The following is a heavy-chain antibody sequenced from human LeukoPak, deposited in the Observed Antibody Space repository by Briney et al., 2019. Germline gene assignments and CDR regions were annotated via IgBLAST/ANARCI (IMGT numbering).Heavy chain of an antibody. CDR1: GYTFTSYG. Sequence: ASVKVSCKASGYTFTSYGISWVRQAPGQGLEWMGWINPNSGGTNYAQQFQGRLTMTRGTSISTDSMELSRLRSDDTAVYYCARVKTMIIVVSLFDYWGQGTLVTVSS. CDR3: ARVKTMIIVVSLFDY. CDR2: INPNSGGT. D-gene: IGHD3-22*01. J-gene: IGHJ4*02. V-gene: IGHV1-2*02.